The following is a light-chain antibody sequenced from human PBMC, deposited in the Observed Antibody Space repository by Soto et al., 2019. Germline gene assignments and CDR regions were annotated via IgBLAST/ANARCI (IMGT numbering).Light chain of an antibody. CDR3: AALDGSLSGVV. CDR2: RNN. J-gene: IGLJ2*01. Sequence: QSVLTQPPSASGTPGQRVTISCSGSSSNIGSNYVYWYQQLPGTAPKVLIYRNNQRPSGVPDRFCGSKSGTSASLAISGLRAEDEADYYCAALDGSLSGVVFGGGTKLTVL. CDR1: SSNIGSNY. V-gene: IGLV1-47*01.